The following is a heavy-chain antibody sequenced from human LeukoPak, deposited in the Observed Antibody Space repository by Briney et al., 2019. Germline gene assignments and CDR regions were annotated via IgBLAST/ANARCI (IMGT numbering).Heavy chain of an antibody. CDR1: GYTFTSYD. CDR2: MNPNSGNT. D-gene: IGHD3-10*01. Sequence: ASVKVSCKASGYTFTSYDINWVRQATGQGLEWMGWMNPNSGNTGYAQKFQGRVTITRNTSISTAYMELSSLRSEDTAVYYWAKGVMVRGVNDAFDIWGQGTMVTVSS. CDR3: AKGVMVRGVNDAFDI. J-gene: IGHJ3*02. V-gene: IGHV1-8*03.